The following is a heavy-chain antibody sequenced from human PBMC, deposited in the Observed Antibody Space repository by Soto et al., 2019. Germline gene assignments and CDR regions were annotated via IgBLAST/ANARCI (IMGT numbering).Heavy chain of an antibody. J-gene: IGHJ3*02. V-gene: IGHV3-23*01. CDR3: AKDRPGYCSSNSCYAEGAAFDI. CDR1: EFAYLGCR. D-gene: IGHD2-2*01. Sequence: HGGSVRQTGVDAEFAYLGCRRSWIRQAPGKGLEWVSAISGSGGSTYYADSVKGRFTISRDNSKNTLYLQMNSLRAEDTAVYYCAKDRPGYCSSNSCYAEGAAFDIWGQGTMVTVSS. CDR2: ISGSGGST.